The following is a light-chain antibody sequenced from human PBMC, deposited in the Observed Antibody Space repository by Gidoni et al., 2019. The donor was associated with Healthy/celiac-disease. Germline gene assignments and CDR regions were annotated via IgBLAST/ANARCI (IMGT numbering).Light chain of an antibody. V-gene: IGLV3-19*01. CDR3: NSRDSSGNHLRV. J-gene: IGLJ2*01. CDR1: RLRSYY. CDR2: GKN. Sequence: SSELTPDPAVSVALGQTVRITCQGARLRSYYASWYQQKPGQAPVLVIYGKNNRPSGIPDRFSGSSSGNTASLTITGAQAEDEADYYCNSRDSSGNHLRVFGGGTKLTVL.